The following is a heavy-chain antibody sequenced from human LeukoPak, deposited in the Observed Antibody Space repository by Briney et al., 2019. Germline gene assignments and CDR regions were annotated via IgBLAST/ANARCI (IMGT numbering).Heavy chain of an antibody. CDR2: INHSGST. CDR1: GGSFSGYY. CDR3: ARGYSGRSPGITIFGVLIIEPYYFDY. V-gene: IGHV4-34*01. D-gene: IGHD3-3*01. Sequence: KPAETLSLTCAVYGGSFSGYYWSWIRQPPGKGLEWIGEINHSGSTNYNPSPKSRVTISVDTSKNQFPLKLSSVTAAHTAVYYCARGYSGRSPGITIFGVLIIEPYYFDYWGQGTLVTVSS. J-gene: IGHJ4*02.